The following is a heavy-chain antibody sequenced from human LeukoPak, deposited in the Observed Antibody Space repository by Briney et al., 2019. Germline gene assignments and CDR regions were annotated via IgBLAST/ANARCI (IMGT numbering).Heavy chain of an antibody. J-gene: IGHJ4*02. CDR2: IYPGDSDT. CDR1: GYSFTSYW. D-gene: IGHD6-19*01. Sequence: GESLKISCKGSGYSFTSYWIGWVRQMPGKGLEWMGIIYPGDSDTRYSPSFQGHVTISADKSISTAYLQLTSLKASDTAMYYCARYTSAWYGDYWGQGTLVTVSS. CDR3: ARYTSAWYGDY. V-gene: IGHV5-51*01.